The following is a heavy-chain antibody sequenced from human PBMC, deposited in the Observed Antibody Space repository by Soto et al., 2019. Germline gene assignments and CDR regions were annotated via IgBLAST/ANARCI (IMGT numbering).Heavy chain of an antibody. CDR1: GYTFTGYY. J-gene: IGHJ4*02. CDR3: ARDIWYYYDSSPDY. CDR2: IIPNSGGT. V-gene: IGHV1-2*02. D-gene: IGHD3-22*01. Sequence: ASVKVSCKASGYTFTGYYMHWVRQAPGQGLEWMGWIIPNSGGTNYAQKFQGRVTMTRDTSISTAYMELSRLRSDDTAVYYCARDIWYYYDSSPDYWGQGTLVTVSS.